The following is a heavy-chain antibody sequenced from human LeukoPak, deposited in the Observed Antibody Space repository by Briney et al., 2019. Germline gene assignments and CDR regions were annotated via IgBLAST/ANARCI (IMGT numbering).Heavy chain of an antibody. J-gene: IGHJ3*02. CDR1: GYTFTSYG. CDR2: ISAYNGNT. CDR3: ARTPSNVGYCSSTSCYAFDI. Sequence: ASVKVSCKASGYTFTSYGISWVRQAPGQGLEWMGWISAYNGNTNYAQKLQGRVTMTTDTSTSTAYMELRSLRSDDTAVYYCARTPSNVGYCSSTSCYAFDIWAKGQWSPSLQ. D-gene: IGHD2-2*01. V-gene: IGHV1-18*01.